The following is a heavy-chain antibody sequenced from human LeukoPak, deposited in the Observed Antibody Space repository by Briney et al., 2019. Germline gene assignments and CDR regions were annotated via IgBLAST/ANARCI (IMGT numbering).Heavy chain of an antibody. D-gene: IGHD3-10*01. V-gene: IGHV3-23*01. J-gene: IGHJ4*02. CDR1: GFTFSNYA. Sequence: GGSLRLSCAASGFTFSNYAMSWVRQAPGKGLEWVSAISGSGGSTYYADSVKGRFTISRDNSKNTLYLQMNSLRAEDTAVYYCAKDLEPPLITMVRGIFDYWGQGTLVTVSS. CDR3: AKDLEPPLITMVRGIFDY. CDR2: ISGSGGST.